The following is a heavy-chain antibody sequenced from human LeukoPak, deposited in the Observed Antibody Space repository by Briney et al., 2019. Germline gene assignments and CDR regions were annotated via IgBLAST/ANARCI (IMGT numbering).Heavy chain of an antibody. J-gene: IGHJ4*02. Sequence: SVKVSCKASGGTFSSYAISWVRQAPGQGLEWMGGIIPIFGTANYAQKFQGRVTITADESTSTAYMELSSLRSEDTAVYYCARDCTNGVCPFDYWGQGTLVTVSS. CDR2: IIPIFGTA. CDR3: ARDCTNGVCPFDY. V-gene: IGHV1-69*13. CDR1: GGTFSSYA. D-gene: IGHD2-8*01.